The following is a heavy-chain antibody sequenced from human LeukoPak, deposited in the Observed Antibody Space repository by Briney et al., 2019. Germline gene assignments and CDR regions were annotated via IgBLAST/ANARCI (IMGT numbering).Heavy chain of an antibody. V-gene: IGHV3-53*01. CDR3: ASGRNYFPIEY. CDR2: IYITGNT. D-gene: IGHD3-10*02. Sequence: GGSLRLSCAASGFIVSSRYMTWVRQTPGKGVEYISVIYITGNTFYADSVKGRFSLSRDNSVNTVFLHLSGLRAEDTGVFYCASGRNYFPIEYWGQGTPVTVAS. CDR1: GFIVSSRY. J-gene: IGHJ4*02.